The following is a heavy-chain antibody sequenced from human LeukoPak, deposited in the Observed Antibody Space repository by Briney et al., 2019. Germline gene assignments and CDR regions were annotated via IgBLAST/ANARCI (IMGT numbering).Heavy chain of an antibody. CDR3: AKGNGYSYGRYYFDY. J-gene: IGHJ4*02. Sequence: GGSLTLSCAASGFTFSSYVMGWVRQAPGKGLEWVSAITASGGNTYYADSVKGRFTISRDNSKNTLYLQVNSLRPEDPAVYYCAKGNGYSYGRYYFDYWGQGTLVTVSS. CDR2: ITASGGNT. V-gene: IGHV3-23*01. CDR1: GFTFSSYV. D-gene: IGHD5-18*01.